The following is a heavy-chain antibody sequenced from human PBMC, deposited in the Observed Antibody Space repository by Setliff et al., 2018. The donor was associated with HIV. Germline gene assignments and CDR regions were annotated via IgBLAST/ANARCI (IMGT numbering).Heavy chain of an antibody. D-gene: IGHD5-12*01. CDR2: MNPNSGNT. CDR3: ARELYVDIVATIDPLGDDYYYYYYMDV. V-gene: IGHV1-8*02. J-gene: IGHJ6*03. Sequence: ASVKVSCKASGYTFTSYDINWVRQATGQGLEWMGWMNPNSGNTGYAQKFQGRVTMTTDTSTSTAYMELRSLRSDDTAVYYCARELYVDIVATIDPLGDDYYYYYYMDVWGKGTTVTVSS. CDR1: GYTFTSYD.